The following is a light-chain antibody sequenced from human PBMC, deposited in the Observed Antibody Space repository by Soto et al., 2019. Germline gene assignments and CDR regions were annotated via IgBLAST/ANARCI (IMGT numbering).Light chain of an antibody. Sequence: EIVLTQSPGTLSLSPGERATLSRRASQTVSSSYLAWYQQKPGQAPRLLIYGASTRAAGIPDRFSGSGSGTDFTLTISRLEPEDFAVYYCQQYGRSPPVKFGQGTKVDIK. V-gene: IGKV3-20*01. CDR1: QTVSSSY. CDR2: GAS. J-gene: IGKJ1*01. CDR3: QQYGRSPPVK.